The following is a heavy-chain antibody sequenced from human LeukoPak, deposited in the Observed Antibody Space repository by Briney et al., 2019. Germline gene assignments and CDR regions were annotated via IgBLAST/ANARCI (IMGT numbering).Heavy chain of an antibody. V-gene: IGHV3-74*01. CDR2: INGDGSNT. Sequence: GGSLRLSCAASGFTFSNYWMHWVRQAPGKGLVWVSRINGDGSNTNYADSVKGRFTISRDNAKNTLFLQMNSLRAEDTAVYYCARDNGFDFWGQGTMVTVSS. CDR3: ARDNGFDF. CDR1: GFTFSNYW. J-gene: IGHJ3*01.